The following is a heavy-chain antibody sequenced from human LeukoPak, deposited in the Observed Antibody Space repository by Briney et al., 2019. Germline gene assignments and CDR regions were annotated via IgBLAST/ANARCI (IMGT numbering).Heavy chain of an antibody. CDR3: AIFPPYDSSGYLDC. J-gene: IGHJ4*02. D-gene: IGHD3-22*01. CDR2: IIPIFGTA. CDR1: GGTFSSYA. Sequence: ASVKVSCKASGGTFSSYAISWVRQAPGQGLEWMGGIIPIFGTANYAQKFQGRVTITADESTSTAYMELSSLRSEDTAVYYCAIFPPYDSSGYLDCWGQGTLVTVSS. V-gene: IGHV1-69*13.